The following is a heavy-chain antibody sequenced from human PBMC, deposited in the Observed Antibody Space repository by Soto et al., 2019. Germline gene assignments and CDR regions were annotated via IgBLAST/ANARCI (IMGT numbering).Heavy chain of an antibody. CDR3: AKDVLDCSGGSCYGSYYYYMDV. D-gene: IGHD2-15*01. CDR1: GFTFSSYA. J-gene: IGHJ6*03. CDR2: ISGSGGST. Sequence: GGSLRLSCAASGFTFSSYAMSWVRQAPGKGLEWVSAISGSGGSTYYADSVKGRFTISRDNSKNTLYLQMNSLRAEDTAVYYCAKDVLDCSGGSCYGSYYYYMDVWGKGTTVTVSS. V-gene: IGHV3-23*01.